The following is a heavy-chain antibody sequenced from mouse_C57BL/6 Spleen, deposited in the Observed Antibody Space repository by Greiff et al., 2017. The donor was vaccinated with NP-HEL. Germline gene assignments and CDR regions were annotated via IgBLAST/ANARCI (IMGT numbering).Heavy chain of an antibody. CDR1: GFPFPAYY. J-gene: IGHJ2*01. V-gene: IGHV7-3*01. CDR3: ASYRAFFEA. Sequence: EVQRVESRGGLVPPGGSLSLSCAASGFPFPAYYMSWVRQPPGKALAWVGFIRKKPNGYTTEYSASVKGRFTISRYDSQSILYLQMNGLRAEDSATYSCASYRAFFEAGGQGTTLSVSS. CDR2: IRKKPNGYTT. D-gene: IGHD3-1*01.